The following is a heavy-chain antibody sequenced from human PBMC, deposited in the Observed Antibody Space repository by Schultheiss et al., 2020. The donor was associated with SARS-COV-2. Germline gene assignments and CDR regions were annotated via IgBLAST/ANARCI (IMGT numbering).Heavy chain of an antibody. D-gene: IGHD2-2*01. CDR2: ISHDGSHK. J-gene: IGHJ4*02. CDR3: ARDPADIVVVPAAIADY. CDR1: GFTFSSYS. V-gene: IGHV3-30*03. Sequence: GGSLRLSCAASGFTFSSYSMNWVRQAPGKGLEWVAVISHDGSHKYYADSVKGRFTISRDNSKNTLYLQMNSLRAEDTAVYYCARDPADIVVVPAAIADYWGQGTLVTVSS.